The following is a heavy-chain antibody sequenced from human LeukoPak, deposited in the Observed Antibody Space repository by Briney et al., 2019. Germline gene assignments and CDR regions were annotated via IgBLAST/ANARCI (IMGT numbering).Heavy chain of an antibody. CDR1: GFTFSSYE. CDR3: AKGRNKYYYDSSGYYYWYFDL. D-gene: IGHD3-22*01. CDR2: ISSGSTI. V-gene: IGHV3-48*03. J-gene: IGHJ2*01. Sequence: GGSLRLSCAASGFTFSSYEMNWVRQAPGKGLEWVSYISSGSTIYYADSVKGRFTISRDNSKNTLYLQMNSLRAEDTAVYYCAKGRNKYYYDSSGYYYWYFDLWGRGTLVTVSS.